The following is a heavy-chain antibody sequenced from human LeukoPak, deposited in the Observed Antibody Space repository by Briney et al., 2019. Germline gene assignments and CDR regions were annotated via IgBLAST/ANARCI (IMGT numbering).Heavy chain of an antibody. V-gene: IGHV5-51*01. CDR3: ARSPADGYTYGVDDF. Sequence: PGESLKISCKGSGYSFPTYWIAWVRQMPGKGLEWMGIIYPGDSDTRYSPSFQGQVTISADKSISTAYLQWSSLKASDTAMYFCARSPADGYTYGVDDFWGQGTLVTVSS. J-gene: IGHJ3*01. CDR1: GYSFPTYW. D-gene: IGHD5-24*01. CDR2: IYPGDSDT.